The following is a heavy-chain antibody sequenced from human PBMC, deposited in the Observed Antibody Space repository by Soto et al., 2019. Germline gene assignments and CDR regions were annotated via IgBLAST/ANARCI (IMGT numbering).Heavy chain of an antibody. CDR1: GYAFTWFN. J-gene: IGHJ4*02. CDR3: ARPKDYDDCLDL. D-gene: IGHD3-22*01. V-gene: IGHV1-3*01. CDR2: INAGNGNT. Sequence: QVQLVQSGAEVKKPGASVKVSRKASGYAFTWFNIHLVRQAPGQRLEWMGWINAGNGNTKYSPKFQGRVTFTRDTSANTAYMELSSLISEDTAVYYCARPKDYDDCLDLWGQGTLVTVSS.